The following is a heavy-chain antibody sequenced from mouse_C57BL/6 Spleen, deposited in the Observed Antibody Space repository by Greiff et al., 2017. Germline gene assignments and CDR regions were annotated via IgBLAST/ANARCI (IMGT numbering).Heavy chain of an antibody. CDR2: IYPSSGNT. J-gene: IGHJ3*01. V-gene: IGHV1-81*01. CDR1: GYTFTSYG. Sequence: VQLQQSGAELARPGASVKLSCKASGYTFTSYGISWVKQRTGQGLEWIGEIYPSSGNTNYNEKFKGKATLTADKSSSTAYMELRSLTSEDSAVYFCARSFTTVVAVSYAYWGQGTLVTVSA. CDR3: ARSFTTVVAVSYAY. D-gene: IGHD1-1*01.